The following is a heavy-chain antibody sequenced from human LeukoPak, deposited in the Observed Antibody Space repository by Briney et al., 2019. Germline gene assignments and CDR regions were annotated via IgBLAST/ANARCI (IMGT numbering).Heavy chain of an antibody. CDR1: GGSISSYY. Sequence: SETLSLTCTVSGGSISSYYWSWIRQPPGKGLEWIGYNYYSGSTNYNPSLKSRVTISVDTSKNQFSLKLSSVTAADTAVYYCARDTTDYYDSSGYYGIAFDIWGQGTMVTVSS. CDR3: ARDTTDYYDSSGYYGIAFDI. CDR2: NYYSGST. V-gene: IGHV4-59*01. J-gene: IGHJ3*02. D-gene: IGHD3-22*01.